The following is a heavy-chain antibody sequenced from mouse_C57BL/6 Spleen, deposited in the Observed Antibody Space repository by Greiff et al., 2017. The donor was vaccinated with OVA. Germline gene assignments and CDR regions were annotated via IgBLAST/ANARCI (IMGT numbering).Heavy chain of an antibody. CDR1: GYTFTSYW. V-gene: IGHV1-69*01. Sequence: QVQLQQPGAELVLPGASVKLSCKASGYTFTSYWMHWVKQRPGQGLEWIGEIAPSDSYTNYNQKFKGKSTLTVDKSSSTAYMQLSSLTSEDSAVYYCARGYGSSYGYFDVWGTGTTVTVSS. CDR2: IAPSDSYT. D-gene: IGHD1-1*01. J-gene: IGHJ1*03. CDR3: ARGYGSSYGYFDV.